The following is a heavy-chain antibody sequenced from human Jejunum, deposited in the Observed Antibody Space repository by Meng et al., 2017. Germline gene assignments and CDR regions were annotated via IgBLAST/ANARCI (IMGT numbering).Heavy chain of an antibody. CDR2: INAGNGNT. CDR3: AREGIAVAGPDY. V-gene: IGHV1-3*01. D-gene: IGHD6-19*01. Sequence: QGQLCASGAEVEKPWAPVQVSCQASRYTFTSYAMHWVRQAPGQRLEWMGWINAGNGNTKYSQKFQGRVTITRDTSASTAYMELSSLRSEDTAVYYCAREGIAVAGPDYWGQGTLVTVSS. J-gene: IGHJ4*02. CDR1: RYTFTSYA.